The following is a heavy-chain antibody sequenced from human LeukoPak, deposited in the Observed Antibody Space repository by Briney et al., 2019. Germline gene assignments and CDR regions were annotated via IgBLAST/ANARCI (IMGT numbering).Heavy chain of an antibody. J-gene: IGHJ6*03. CDR3: ASLSMIGTVVSQNQYYMDA. CDR2: INFDGSSR. Sequence: GSLRLSRAASGFSFSSYWMHWVRQAPGKGLVWVSRINFDGSSRNYADSVEGRFTISGDNAKNTLYLQMNSLRAEDTAVYYCASLSMIGTVVSQNQYYMDAWGNGTTVTVFS. V-gene: IGHV3-74*01. D-gene: IGHD3-22*01. CDR1: GFSFSSYW.